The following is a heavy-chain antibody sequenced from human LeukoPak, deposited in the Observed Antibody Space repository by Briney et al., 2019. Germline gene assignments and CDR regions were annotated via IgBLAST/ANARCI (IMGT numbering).Heavy chain of an antibody. V-gene: IGHV3-74*01. J-gene: IGHJ4*02. CDR2: IKNDGSST. CDR1: GFTFSSYW. D-gene: IGHD5-12*01. CDR3: ARVGGYSQDY. Sequence: GGSLRLSYAASGFTFSSYWMHWVRQAPGKGLECVSEIKNDGSSTSYADSVKGRLTLSTDYANKTLYLQMSRLRAEDMPVCYCARVGGYSQDYWGQGTLVTVSS.